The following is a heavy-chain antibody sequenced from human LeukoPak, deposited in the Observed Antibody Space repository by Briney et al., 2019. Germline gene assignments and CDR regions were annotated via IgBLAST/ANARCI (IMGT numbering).Heavy chain of an antibody. CDR3: AREDFEYSSSSGIFDY. V-gene: IGHV1-69*04. D-gene: IGHD6-6*01. Sequence: SVTVSCKASGGTFSSYAISWVRQAPGQGLEWMGRIIPIFGIANYAQKFQGRVTITADKSTSTAYMELSSLRSEDTAVYYCAREDFEYSSSSGIFDYWGQGTLVTVSS. J-gene: IGHJ4*02. CDR1: GGTFSSYA. CDR2: IIPIFGIA.